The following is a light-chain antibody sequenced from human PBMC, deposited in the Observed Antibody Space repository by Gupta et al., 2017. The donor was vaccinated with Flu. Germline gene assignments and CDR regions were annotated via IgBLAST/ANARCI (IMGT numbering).Light chain of an antibody. CDR1: SSDVGYYNR. Sequence: QSALTQPPSVSGSPGQSVTISCTGTSSDVGYYNRVSWYQQLPGTVPKLMIYEVSKRPSGVPDRFSGSKSGNTASLTISGLQGDDEADYYCSSYTSTYTFVFGTGTKVTVL. CDR3: SSYTSTYTFV. CDR2: EVS. J-gene: IGLJ1*01. V-gene: IGLV2-18*02.